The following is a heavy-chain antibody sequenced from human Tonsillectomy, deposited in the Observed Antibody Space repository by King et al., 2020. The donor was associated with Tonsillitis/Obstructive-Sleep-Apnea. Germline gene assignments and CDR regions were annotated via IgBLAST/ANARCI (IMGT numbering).Heavy chain of an antibody. V-gene: IGHV3-7*04. CDR1: GFTFSSYW. CDR2: IKQDGSEK. J-gene: IGHJ3*02. D-gene: IGHD3-10*01. CDR3: ARGRGGAFDI. Sequence: VQLVESGGGLVQPGGSLRLSCAASGFTFSSYWMTWVRQAPGKGLEWVANIKQDGSEKYYVDSVKGRFTISRDNAKNSLYLEMNSLRAVDMAVYYCARGRGGAFDIWGQGTMVTVSS.